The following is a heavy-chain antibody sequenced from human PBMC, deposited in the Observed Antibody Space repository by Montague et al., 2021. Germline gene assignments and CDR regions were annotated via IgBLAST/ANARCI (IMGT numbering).Heavy chain of an antibody. CDR3: ARGGGGYLDY. Sequence: SLRLSCAASGFTFSTYNVHWVRQAPGKGLEWVAALLYDGNNEYYADSVKGRFTFSRDNSKNTLYLQMNSLRAGDTAVYYWARGGGGYLDYWGQGTLVTVSS. V-gene: IGHV3-30-3*01. J-gene: IGHJ4*03. CDR1: GFTFSTYN. D-gene: IGHD1-26*01. CDR2: LLYDGNNE.